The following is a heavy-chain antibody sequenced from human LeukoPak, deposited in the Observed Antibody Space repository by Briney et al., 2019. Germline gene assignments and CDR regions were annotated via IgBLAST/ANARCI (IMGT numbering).Heavy chain of an antibody. V-gene: IGHV3-33*01. Sequence: GGSLRLSCAASGFTFSSYGMHWVRQAPGKGLEWVAVIWYDGSNKYYADSVKGRFTISGDNSKNTLYLQMNSLRAEDTAVYYCAREYSSSWYFDYWGQGTLVTVSS. D-gene: IGHD6-13*01. CDR1: GFTFSSYG. CDR2: IWYDGSNK. J-gene: IGHJ4*02. CDR3: AREYSSSWYFDY.